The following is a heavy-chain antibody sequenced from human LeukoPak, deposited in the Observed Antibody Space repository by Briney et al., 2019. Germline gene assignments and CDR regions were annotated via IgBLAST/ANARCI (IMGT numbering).Heavy chain of an antibody. V-gene: IGHV4-39*01. CDR2: IYYSGST. J-gene: IGHJ4*02. CDR3: ARHLAESGSYLMAYYFDY. D-gene: IGHD1-26*01. Sequence: SETLSLTCTVSGGSISSGGYYWSWIRQHPGKGLEWIGYIYYSGSTYYNPSLKSRVTISVDTSKNQFSPRLSSVTAADTAVYYCARHLAESGSYLMAYYFDYWGQGTLVTVSS. CDR1: GGSISSGGYY.